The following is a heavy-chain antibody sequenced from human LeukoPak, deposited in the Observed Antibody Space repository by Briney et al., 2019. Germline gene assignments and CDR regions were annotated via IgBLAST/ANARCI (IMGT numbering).Heavy chain of an antibody. V-gene: IGHV1-2*02. CDR1: GYTFTGYY. J-gene: IGHJ6*03. CDR3: ARSQNRYYYYMDV. Sequence: ASVKVSCKASGYTFTGYYMHWVRQAPGQGLEWMGWINPNSGGTNYAQKFQGRVTMTRDTSISTAYMELSRLRSDDTAVYYCARSQNRYYYYMDVWGKGPTVTVSS. CDR2: INPNSGGT. D-gene: IGHD2/OR15-2a*01.